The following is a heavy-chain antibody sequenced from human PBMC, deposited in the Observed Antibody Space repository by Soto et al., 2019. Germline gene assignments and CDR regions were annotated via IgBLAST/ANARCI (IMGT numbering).Heavy chain of an antibody. D-gene: IGHD3-22*01. J-gene: IGHJ3*02. V-gene: IGHV1-18*01. CDR3: ARQAYYDSSGYYVHAFDI. CDR1: GYTFTSYG. CDR2: ISAYNGNT. Sequence: QVQLVQSGAEVKKPGASVKVSCKASGYTFTSYGISWVRQAPGQGLEWMGWISAYNGNTNYAQKLQGRVTMTTDTSTSTAYMELRSLRSDDTAVYYCARQAYYDSSGYYVHAFDIWGQGTMVTVSS.